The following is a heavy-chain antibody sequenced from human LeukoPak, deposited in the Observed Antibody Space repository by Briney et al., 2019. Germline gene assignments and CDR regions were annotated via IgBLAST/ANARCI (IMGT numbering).Heavy chain of an antibody. J-gene: IGHJ4*02. Sequence: SETLSLTCTVSGGSISSTSYYWGWIRQPPGKGLEWIGSIYYSGSTYYNPSLKSRVTISVDTSKNQFSLKLSSVTAADTAVYYCARHPYISLLYYFDYWGQGTLVTVSS. CDR3: ARHPYISLLYYFDY. D-gene: IGHD6-13*01. V-gene: IGHV4-39*01. CDR1: GGSISSTSYY. CDR2: IYYSGST.